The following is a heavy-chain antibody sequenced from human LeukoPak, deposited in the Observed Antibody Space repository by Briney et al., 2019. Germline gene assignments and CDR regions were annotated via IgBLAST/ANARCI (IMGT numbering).Heavy chain of an antibody. CDR3: ARVDMVRGVIMGAFDY. Sequence: PGGSLKLSCAASGFTFSSYWMSWVRQAPGKGLEWVANIKQDGSEKYYVDSVKGRFTISRDNAKNSLYLQMNSLRAEDTAVYYCARVDMVRGVIMGAFDYWGQGTLVTVSS. CDR2: IKQDGSEK. V-gene: IGHV3-7*01. CDR1: GFTFSSYW. J-gene: IGHJ4*02. D-gene: IGHD3-10*01.